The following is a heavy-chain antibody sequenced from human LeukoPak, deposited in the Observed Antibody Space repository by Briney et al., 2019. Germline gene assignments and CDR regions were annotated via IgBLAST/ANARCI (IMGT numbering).Heavy chain of an antibody. CDR2: ISGSGGST. CDR1: GFTFSSYA. CDR3: AKHKPIVVVPAATHNDY. J-gene: IGHJ4*02. D-gene: IGHD2-2*01. Sequence: TGGSPRLSCAASGFTFSSYAMSWVRQAPGKGLEWVSAISGSGGSTYYADSVKGRFTISRDNSKNTLYLQMNSLRAEDTAVYYCAKHKPIVVVPAATHNDYWGQGTLVTVSS. V-gene: IGHV3-23*01.